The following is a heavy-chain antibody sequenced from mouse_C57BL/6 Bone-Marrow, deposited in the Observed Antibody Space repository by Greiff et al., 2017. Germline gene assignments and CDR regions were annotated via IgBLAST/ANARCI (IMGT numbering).Heavy chain of an antibody. V-gene: IGHV1-18*01. CDR1: GYTFTDYN. D-gene: IGHD2-1*01. Sequence: VQLQQSGPELVKPGASVKIPCKASGYTFTDYNMDWVKQSHGKSLEWIGDINPNNGGTIYNQKFKGKATLTVDKSSSTAYMELRSLTSEYTAVYYWSRLYYGNYGGYFDYWGQGTTLTVSS. J-gene: IGHJ2*01. CDR2: INPNNGGT. CDR3: SRLYYGNYGGYFDY.